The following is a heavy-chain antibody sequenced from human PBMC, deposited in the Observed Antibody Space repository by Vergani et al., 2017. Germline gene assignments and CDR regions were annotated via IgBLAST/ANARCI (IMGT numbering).Heavy chain of an antibody. J-gene: IGHJ6*03. CDR3: ARDGGSVVEGPTAIGYEHYYMVV. D-gene: IGHD2-21*02. CDR2: ILPLFGTP. V-gene: IGHV1-69*01. CDR1: GGTFSNHV. Sequence: QVQLVQSGAEVKKPGSSVKVSCKSSGGTFSNHVLAWVRQAPGQGLEWMGGILPLFGTPTYAQRFRGRVTITADEATTTAYMELTSMTSEDSAIYCCARDGGSVVEGPTAIGYEHYYMVVGGEGTTVT.